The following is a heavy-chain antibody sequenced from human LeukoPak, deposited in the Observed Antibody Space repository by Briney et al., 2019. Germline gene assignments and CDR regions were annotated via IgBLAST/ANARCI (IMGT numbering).Heavy chain of an antibody. CDR1: GFLFRRYW. J-gene: IGHJ4*02. V-gene: IGHV3-7*05. CDR2: IKKDGSEK. CDR3: AREQWELPRGTYYFDY. Sequence: GSLRLSCASSGFLFRRYWMSWVRQAPGKGLEWVANIKKDGSEKYYVDSVEGRLTISRDNAKNSLYLQMNSLRAEDTAVYYCAREQWELPRGTYYFDYWGQGTLVSVSS. D-gene: IGHD1-26*01.